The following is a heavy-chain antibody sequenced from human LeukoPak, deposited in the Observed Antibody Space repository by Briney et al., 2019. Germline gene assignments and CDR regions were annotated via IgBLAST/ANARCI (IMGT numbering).Heavy chain of an antibody. CDR3: ARDNSRNGGTFTSWWFGP. V-gene: IGHV1-46*01. CDR2: INPRGDEA. CDR1: GFTFSSYW. D-gene: IGHD2/OR15-2a*01. J-gene: IGHJ5*02. Sequence: GASVKVSCKASGFTFSSYWMHWVRQAPGQGLEWMGVINPRGDEAVYAQKFQGRVTMTRDTPTSTAYMELSSLGSEDTAIFYCARDNSRNGGTFTSWWFGPWGQGTLVIVSS.